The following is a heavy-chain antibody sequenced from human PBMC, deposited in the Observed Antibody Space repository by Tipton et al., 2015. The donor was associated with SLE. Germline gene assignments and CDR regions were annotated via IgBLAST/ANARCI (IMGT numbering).Heavy chain of an antibody. CDR3: ARGGYYYDSSGYFDAFDI. D-gene: IGHD3-22*01. CDR2: ISSSGSTI. CDR1: GFTFSDYY. Sequence: SLRLSCAASGFTFSDYYMSWIRQAPGKGLEWVSYISSSGSTIYYADSVKGRFTISRDNAKNSLYLQMNSLRAGDTAVYYCARGGYYYDSSGYFDAFDIWGQGTMVTVSS. V-gene: IGHV3-11*04. J-gene: IGHJ3*02.